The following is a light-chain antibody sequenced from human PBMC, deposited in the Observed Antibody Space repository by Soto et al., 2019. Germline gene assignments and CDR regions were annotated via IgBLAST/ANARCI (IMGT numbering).Light chain of an antibody. CDR3: QQRGSWPLLT. V-gene: IGKV3-11*01. CDR2: DAS. Sequence: EIVLTQSPATLSLSPGERATLSCRASQSVSNYLVWYQQKRGQAPRLLIYDASNRATGIPARFSGSGSGTDFTLTISSLEPEDFAVYYCQQRGSWPLLTFGGGTKVEIK. CDR1: QSVSNY. J-gene: IGKJ4*01.